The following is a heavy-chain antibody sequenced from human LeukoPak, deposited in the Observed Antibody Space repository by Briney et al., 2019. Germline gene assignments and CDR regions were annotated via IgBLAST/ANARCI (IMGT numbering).Heavy chain of an antibody. CDR3: ARDTVRYYYYMDV. CDR2: ISSSSSYI. CDR1: EFTFSSYS. V-gene: IGHV3-21*01. D-gene: IGHD6-6*01. J-gene: IGHJ6*03. Sequence: VGSLRLSCAASEFTFSSYSMNWVRQAPGKGLEWVSSISSSSSYIYYADSVKGRSTISRDNAKNSLYLQMNSLRAEDTAVYYCARDTVRYYYYMDVWGKGTTVTVSS.